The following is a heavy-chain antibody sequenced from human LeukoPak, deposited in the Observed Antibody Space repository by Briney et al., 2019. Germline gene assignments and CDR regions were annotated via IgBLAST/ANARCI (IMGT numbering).Heavy chain of an antibody. D-gene: IGHD5-12*01. V-gene: IGHV1-46*01. CDR3: ARGGKVGEMATYFDY. CDR1: GYTFTSYY. CDR2: INHSGGST. J-gene: IGHJ4*02. Sequence: ASVKVSCKASGYTFTSYYMHWVRQAPGQGLEWMGIINHSGGSTSYAQKFQGRVTMTRDTSTSTVYMELSSLRSEDTAVYYCARGGKVGEMATYFDYWGQGTLVTVSS.